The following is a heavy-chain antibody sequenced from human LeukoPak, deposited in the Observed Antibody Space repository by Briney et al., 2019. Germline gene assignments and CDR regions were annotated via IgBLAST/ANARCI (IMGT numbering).Heavy chain of an antibody. CDR3: ARATIVGTKGGFDY. CDR2: IIPIFGTA. D-gene: IGHD5-12*01. J-gene: IGHJ4*02. V-gene: IGHV1-69*13. CDR1: GGTFSSYA. Sequence: SVKVSFKAPGGTFSSYAISWVRQAPGQGREWMGGIIPIFGTANYAQKFQGRVTITADESMSTAYMELSSLRSEDTAVYYCARATIVGTKGGFDYWGQGTLVTVSS.